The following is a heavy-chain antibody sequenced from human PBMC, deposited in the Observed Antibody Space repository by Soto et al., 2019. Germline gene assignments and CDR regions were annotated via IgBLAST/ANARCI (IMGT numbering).Heavy chain of an antibody. CDR2: ISGHNGKA. CDR1: GYTFKSYD. D-gene: IGHD5-12*01. Sequence: ASVKVSCKASGYTFKSYDVMWVRKAPGQGLEWMGWISGHNGKADYAENFQGRVIMTTDTSTAGACMDLRGLRSDDTAVYYCARKGYIGNFAMDVWGQGTTVTVSS. J-gene: IGHJ6*02. CDR3: ARKGYIGNFAMDV. V-gene: IGHV1-18*04.